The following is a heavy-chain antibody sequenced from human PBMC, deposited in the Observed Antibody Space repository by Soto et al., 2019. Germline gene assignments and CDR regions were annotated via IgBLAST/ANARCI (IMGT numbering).Heavy chain of an antibody. Sequence: SETLSLTCTVSGGSITDYSWVWIRQPAGKGLEWIGSIFSSGSTNYNPSLRSRIIMSVDTSKNQFSLNLTSVTAADTAVYFCARDRGTGSKHNWLDPCGQGTLVTVSS. CDR2: IFSSGST. V-gene: IGHV4-4*07. CDR1: GGSITDYS. D-gene: IGHD3-10*01. J-gene: IGHJ5*02. CDR3: ARDRGTGSKHNWLDP.